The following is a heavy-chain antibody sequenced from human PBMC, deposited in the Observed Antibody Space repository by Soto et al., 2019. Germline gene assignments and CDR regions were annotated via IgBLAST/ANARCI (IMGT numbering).Heavy chain of an antibody. V-gene: IGHV4-59*01. Sequence: SETLSLTCTVSGGSISSYYWSWIRQPPGKGLEWIGYIYYSGSTNYNPSLKSQVTISVDTSKNQFSLKLSSVTAADTAVYYCARGDLYCSSTSCYLGAFDIWGQGTMVTVSS. CDR2: IYYSGST. CDR3: ARGDLYCSSTSCYLGAFDI. CDR1: GGSISSYY. J-gene: IGHJ3*02. D-gene: IGHD2-2*01.